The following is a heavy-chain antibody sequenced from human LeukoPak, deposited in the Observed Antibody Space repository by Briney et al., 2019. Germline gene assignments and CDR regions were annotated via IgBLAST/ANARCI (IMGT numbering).Heavy chain of an antibody. Sequence: SETLSLTCTVSGYSISSGYYWSWIRQPPGKGLEWIGEINHSGSTNYNPSLKSRVTISVDTSKNQFSLKLSSVTAADTAVYYCARNPMGGHITAYWDYWGQGTLVTVSS. V-gene: IGHV4-38-2*02. CDR1: GYSISSGYY. CDR2: INHSGST. D-gene: IGHD2-15*01. J-gene: IGHJ4*02. CDR3: ARNPMGGHITAYWDY.